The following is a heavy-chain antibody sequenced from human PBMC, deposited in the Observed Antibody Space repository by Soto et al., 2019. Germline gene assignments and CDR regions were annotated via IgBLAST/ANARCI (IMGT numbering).Heavy chain of an antibody. Sequence: ASVKVSCKASGYTFTSYAMHWVRQAPGQRLEWMGWINAGNGNTKYSQKFQGRVTITRDTSASTAYMELSSLRSEDTAVYYCARGRIVVVVAAVYWFDPWGQGTLVTVS. CDR2: INAGNGNT. V-gene: IGHV1-3*01. CDR1: GYTFTSYA. CDR3: ARGRIVVVVAAVYWFDP. J-gene: IGHJ5*02. D-gene: IGHD2-15*01.